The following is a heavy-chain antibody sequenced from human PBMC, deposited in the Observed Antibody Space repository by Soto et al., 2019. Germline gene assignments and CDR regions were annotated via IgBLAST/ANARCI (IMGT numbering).Heavy chain of an antibody. Sequence: VQLLESGGGLVQPGGSLRLSCAASGFTFSAFPMNWVRQAPGKGLDWVSTISATTPNTYYADSVKGRFTISSDNSRSTLYLQINSLRAEDTAIYYCARDWNLDHWGQGTLVT. J-gene: IGHJ4*02. CDR1: GFTFSAFP. V-gene: IGHV3-23*01. CDR3: ARDWNLDH. D-gene: IGHD1-1*01. CDR2: ISATTPNT.